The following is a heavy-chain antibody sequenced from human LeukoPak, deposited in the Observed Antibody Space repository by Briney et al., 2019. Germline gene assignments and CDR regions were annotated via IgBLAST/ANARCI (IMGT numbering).Heavy chain of an antibody. V-gene: IGHV1-46*03. Sequence: ASVKVSCKASGYTFTSYYMHWVRQAPGQGLEWMGIINPSGGSTSYAQKFQGRVTMTRDTSTSTVYMELSSLRSEDTAVYYCARADCGGDCYSSVGFDYWGQGTLVTVSS. CDR2: INPSGGST. D-gene: IGHD2-21*01. CDR1: GYTFTSYY. CDR3: ARADCGGDCYSSVGFDY. J-gene: IGHJ4*02.